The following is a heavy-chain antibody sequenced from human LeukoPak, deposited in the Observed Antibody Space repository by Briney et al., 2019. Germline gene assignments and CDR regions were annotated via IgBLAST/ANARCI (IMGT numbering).Heavy chain of an antibody. CDR2: ISSSSSYI. J-gene: IGHJ3*02. V-gene: IGHV3-21*01. Sequence: GGSLRLSCAASGFTFSSYHMNWVRQAPGKGLERVSSISSSSSYIHYVDSVEGRFTISRDNAKNSLYLQMTSLRAEDTAMYYCAREIPTAMSAFDIWGQGTMVTVSS. CDR1: GFTFSSYH. D-gene: IGHD2-2*01. CDR3: AREIPTAMSAFDI.